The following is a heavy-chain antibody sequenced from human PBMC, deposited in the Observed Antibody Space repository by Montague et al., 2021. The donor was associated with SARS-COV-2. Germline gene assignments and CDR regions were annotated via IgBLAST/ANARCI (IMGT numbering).Heavy chain of an antibody. D-gene: IGHD1-14*01. J-gene: IGHJ3*02. CDR1: GASVGSSD. V-gene: IGHV4-59*02. CDR2: FYSVGST. CDR3: ARETMTADAFDI. Sequence: SETLSLTCTVSGASVGSSDWGWIRQSPGKGLEWIGYFYSVGSTDYNPSLKSRATISRDTSKNQFSLQVRSVTAADTAVYYCARETMTADAFDIWGQGTMVTVS.